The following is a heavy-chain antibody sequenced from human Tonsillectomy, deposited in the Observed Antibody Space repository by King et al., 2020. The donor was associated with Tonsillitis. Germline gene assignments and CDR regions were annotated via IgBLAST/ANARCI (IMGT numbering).Heavy chain of an antibody. CDR1: GGSISSSGYY. CDR3: ARAPYDCWRGGSLYYYMDV. CDR2: IYYSGNT. D-gene: IGHD3-3*01. J-gene: IGHJ6*03. V-gene: IGHV4-31*03. Sequence: VQLQESGPGLVKPSQTLSLTCTVSGGSISSSGYYWSWIRQHPGQGLEWIGYIYYSGNTYYNPSLKSRVTISVDTSKNQFSLRVISVTAADTAVYYCARAPYDCWRGGSLYYYMDVWGKGASVTVSS.